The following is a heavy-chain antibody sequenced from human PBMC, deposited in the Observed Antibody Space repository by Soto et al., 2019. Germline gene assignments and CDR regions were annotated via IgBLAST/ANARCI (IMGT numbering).Heavy chain of an antibody. Sequence: GESLKISCVASGFNFGNFGMHWFRQATSKGLEWLAVISNDENINRDSARGRFAIARDNSRNALYVQLTSLRADDTDIYYCGRGICGVLDYWGQGTLVTVSS. CDR3: GRGICGVLDY. D-gene: IGHD2-21*01. CDR2: ISNDENI. J-gene: IGHJ4*02. V-gene: IGHV3-30*12. CDR1: GFNFGNFG.